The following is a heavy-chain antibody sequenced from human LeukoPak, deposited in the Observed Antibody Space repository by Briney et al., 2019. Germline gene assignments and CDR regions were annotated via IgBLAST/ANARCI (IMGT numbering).Heavy chain of an antibody. Sequence: GGSLRLSCAASGFTFRTSGMNWVRQAPGKGLEWVSTISGSSVTTYYADSVKGRFTISRDNSKNTLYLQMNSLRAEDTAVYYCAKLDYYGNYWGQGTLVTVSS. CDR3: AKLDYYGNY. CDR2: ISGSSVTT. CDR1: GFTFRTSG. V-gene: IGHV3-23*01. D-gene: IGHD3-10*01. J-gene: IGHJ4*02.